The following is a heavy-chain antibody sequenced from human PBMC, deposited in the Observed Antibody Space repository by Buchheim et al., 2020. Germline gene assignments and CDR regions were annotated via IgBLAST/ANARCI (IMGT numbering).Heavy chain of an antibody. CDR3: ARMSAATDYYYGMDV. CDR1: GYTFTSYY. CDR2: INPSGGST. J-gene: IGHJ6*02. D-gene: IGHD2-15*01. V-gene: IGHV1-46*01. Sequence: QVQLVQSGAEVKKPGPSVKVSCKASGYTFTSYYMHWVRQAPGQGLEWMGMINPSGGSTTYAQKLLGRVTMTRDTSTSPVYMELSSLRSEDTAVYYCARMSAATDYYYGMDVWGQGTT.